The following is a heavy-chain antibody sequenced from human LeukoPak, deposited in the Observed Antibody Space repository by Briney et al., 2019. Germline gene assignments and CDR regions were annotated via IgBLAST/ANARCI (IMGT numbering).Heavy chain of an antibody. CDR3: ARVGVRGVITSFDY. V-gene: IGHV4-4*02. CDR1: GDSISSSNW. J-gene: IGHJ4*02. D-gene: IGHD3-10*01. Sequence: SGTLSLTCAVSGDSISSSNWGRWGRQSPGRGLEWIAEIQHSGSTNCNPSLKSRVTISVDKSKNQFSLQLSSVTAADTAVYYCARVGVRGVITSFDYWGQGTLVTVSS. CDR2: IQHSGST.